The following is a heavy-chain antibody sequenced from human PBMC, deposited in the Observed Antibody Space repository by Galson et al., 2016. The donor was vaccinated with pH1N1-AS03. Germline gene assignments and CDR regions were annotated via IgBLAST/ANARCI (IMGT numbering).Heavy chain of an antibody. J-gene: IGHJ6*02. CDR1: GFTFNYHG. CDR2: ISGSGRII. Sequence: SLRLSCAASGFTFNYHGMNWVRQAPGKGLECIAYISGSGRIIFYADSVKGRFTISRDNAKNSLSLQMNTLRAEDTAVYYCASDILTGDYYGMDVWGQGTTVTVS. D-gene: IGHD2-21*01. CDR3: ASDILTGDYYGMDV. V-gene: IGHV3-48*03.